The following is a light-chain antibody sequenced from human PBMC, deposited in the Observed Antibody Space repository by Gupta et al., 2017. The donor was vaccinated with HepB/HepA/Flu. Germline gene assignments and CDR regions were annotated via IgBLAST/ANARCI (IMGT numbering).Light chain of an antibody. Sequence: EIVLTQSPATLSLSPGERSTLSCRASQSVSSYLAWYQQKPGQAPRLLIYDASNRATGFPARFSGSGSGTEFTLTISSLEPEDFAVYYCQQRSNWPWTVGQGTKVEIK. J-gene: IGKJ1*01. V-gene: IGKV3-11*01. CDR2: DAS. CDR1: QSVSSY. CDR3: QQRSNWPWT.